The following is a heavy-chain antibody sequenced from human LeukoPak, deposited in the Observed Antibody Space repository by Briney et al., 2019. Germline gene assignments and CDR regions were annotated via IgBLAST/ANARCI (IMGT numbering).Heavy chain of an antibody. CDR3: ARVGVVPAADFDY. D-gene: IGHD2-2*01. Sequence: ASVTVSCKGAGYTFTSYGIYWVRQATGPELGWMGWMNPNSGNTGYAQKFQGRVTIISNTSISTAYMELSSLRSEDTAVYYCARVGVVPAADFDYWGQGTLVTVSS. CDR2: MNPNSGNT. CDR1: GYTFTSYG. V-gene: IGHV1-8*03. J-gene: IGHJ4*02.